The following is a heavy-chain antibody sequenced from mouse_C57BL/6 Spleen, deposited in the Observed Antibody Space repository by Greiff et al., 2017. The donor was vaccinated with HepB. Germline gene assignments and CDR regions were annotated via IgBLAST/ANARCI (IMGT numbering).Heavy chain of an antibody. D-gene: IGHD3-3*01. CDR3: ARGGGTGGY. J-gene: IGHJ2*01. CDR2: ISYDGSN. Sequence: ESGPGLVKPSQSLSLTCSVTGYSITSGYYWNWIRQFPGNKLEWMGYISYDGSNNYNPSLKNRISITRDTSKNQFFLKLNSVTTEDTATYYCARGGGTGGYWGQGTTLTVSS. CDR1: GYSITSGYY. V-gene: IGHV3-6*01.